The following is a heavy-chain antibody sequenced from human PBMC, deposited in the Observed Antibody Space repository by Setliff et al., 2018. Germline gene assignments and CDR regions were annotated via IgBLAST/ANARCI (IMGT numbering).Heavy chain of an antibody. D-gene: IGHD4-17*01. CDR3: GRDPHTPTVTTRGDY. CDR1: GVSISTSNW. J-gene: IGHJ4*02. V-gene: IGHV4-4*02. CDR2: IYHNGIT. Sequence: KPSETLSLTCAVSGVSISTSNWWSWVRQPPGKGLEWIEEIYHNGITNYNPSLKSRVSISVDKSKNQVSLKLNSVTAADTAVYYCGRDPHTPTVTTRGDYWGQGTLVTVSS.